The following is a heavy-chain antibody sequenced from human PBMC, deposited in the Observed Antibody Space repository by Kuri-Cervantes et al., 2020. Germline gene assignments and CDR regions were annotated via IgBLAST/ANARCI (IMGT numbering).Heavy chain of an antibody. CDR1: GFTFSSYW. J-gene: IGHJ4*02. D-gene: IGHD5-12*01. CDR2: IKQDGSEK. Sequence: GGSLRLSCAASGFTFSSYWMSWVRQAPGKWLEWVANIKQDGSEKYYVDSVMGRFTISRDNAKNSLYLQMNSLRAEDTAVYYCARYLGYSGYGYFDYWGQGTLVTVSS. CDR3: ARYLGYSGYGYFDY. V-gene: IGHV3-7*01.